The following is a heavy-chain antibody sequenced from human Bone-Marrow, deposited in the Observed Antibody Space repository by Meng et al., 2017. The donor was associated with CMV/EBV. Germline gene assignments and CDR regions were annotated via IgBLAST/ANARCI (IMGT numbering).Heavy chain of an antibody. CDR2: INSDGTRT. CDR3: AKDRGGGYDFWSSYGSAFDI. V-gene: IGHV3-74*01. Sequence: GESLKISCAVSGLTFRTYWMHWVRQAPGKGLVWLAVINSDGTRTQYADSVKGRFTVSRDNAKNTLFLQMNSLRAEDTAVYYCAKDRGGGYDFWSSYGSAFDIWGQGTMVTVSS. D-gene: IGHD3-3*01. J-gene: IGHJ3*02. CDR1: GLTFRTYW.